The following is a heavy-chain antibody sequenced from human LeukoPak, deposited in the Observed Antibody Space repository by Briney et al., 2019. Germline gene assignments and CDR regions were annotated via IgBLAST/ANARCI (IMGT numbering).Heavy chain of an antibody. CDR3: ARAGGVKTAALDLDY. CDR2: IYYSGSA. V-gene: IGHV4-59*01. CDR1: GGSISDYS. D-gene: IGHD6-25*01. J-gene: IGHJ4*02. Sequence: SETLSLTCTVSGGSISDYSWSWIRQPPGKGLEWIGNIYYSGSANHNPSLKSRVTTSRDTSKNQFSLKLTSVTTADTAVYYCARAGGVKTAALDLDYWGQGTLVTVSS.